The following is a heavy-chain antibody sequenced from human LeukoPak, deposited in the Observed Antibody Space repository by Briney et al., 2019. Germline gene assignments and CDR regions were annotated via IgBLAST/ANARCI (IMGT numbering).Heavy chain of an antibody. CDR3: ARAGAAAGPLDY. CDR1: GGSFSGYY. V-gene: IGHV4-34*01. J-gene: IGHJ4*02. D-gene: IGHD6-13*01. CDR2: INHSGST. Sequence: SETLSLTCAVYGGSFSGYYWSRIRQPPGKGLEWIGEINHSGSTNYNPSLKSRVTISVDTSKNQFSLKLSSVTAADTAVYYCARAGAAAGPLDYWGQGTLVTVSS.